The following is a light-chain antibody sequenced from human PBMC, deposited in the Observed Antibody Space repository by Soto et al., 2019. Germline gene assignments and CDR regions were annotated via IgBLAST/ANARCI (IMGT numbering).Light chain of an antibody. V-gene: IGLV2-14*01. CDR2: DNS. CDR1: NTNIGGYNY. Sequence: QSALTQPASVSGSPGQRITISCTGTNTNIGGYNYVSWYQQLPGKAPKLLIYDNSHRPSGVSNRFSGSKSDNSASLTISGLQAEDEADYYCRSYTSIITLYVFGTGTKVTVL. J-gene: IGLJ1*01. CDR3: RSYTSIITLYV.